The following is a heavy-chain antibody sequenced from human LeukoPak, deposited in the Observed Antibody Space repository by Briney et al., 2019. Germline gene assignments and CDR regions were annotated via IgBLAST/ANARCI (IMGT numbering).Heavy chain of an antibody. CDR2: IASDGSST. CDR1: GFTFSSYW. D-gene: IGHD3-22*01. J-gene: IGHJ4*02. V-gene: IGHV3-74*01. Sequence: PGGSLRLSCAASGFTFSSYWMNWVRQAPGKGLVWVSRIASDGSSTTYADSVKGRFSISRDNAKNTLYLQMNSLRVEDTAVYYCTRVGYYESSGYYEYWGQGTLVTVSS. CDR3: TRVGYYESSGYYEY.